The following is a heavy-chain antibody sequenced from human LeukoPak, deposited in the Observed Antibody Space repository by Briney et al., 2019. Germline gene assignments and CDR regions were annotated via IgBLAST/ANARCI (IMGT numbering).Heavy chain of an antibody. CDR1: GGSISSYY. Sequence: PSETLSLTCTVSGGSISSYYWSWLRQPAGKGLEWIGRIYTSGSTNYNPSLKSRVTMSVDTSKNQFSLKLSSVTAADTAVYYCAIFSTPGITGTTDYWGQGTLVTVSS. J-gene: IGHJ4*02. D-gene: IGHD1-14*01. CDR2: IYTSGST. V-gene: IGHV4-4*07. CDR3: AIFSTPGITGTTDY.